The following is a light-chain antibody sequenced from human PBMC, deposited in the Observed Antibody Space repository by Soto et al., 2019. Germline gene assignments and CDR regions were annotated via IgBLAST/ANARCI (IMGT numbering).Light chain of an antibody. CDR2: EVS. J-gene: IGLJ3*02. Sequence: QSVLTQPASVSGSPGQSITISCTGTSSDVGGYNYVSWDQQHPGKAPKLMIYEVSNRPSGVSNRFSGSKSGNTASLTISGLQAEDESDYYFSSYTSGRTQVFGGGTKLTVL. CDR3: SSYTSGRTQV. V-gene: IGLV2-14*01. CDR1: SSDVGGYNY.